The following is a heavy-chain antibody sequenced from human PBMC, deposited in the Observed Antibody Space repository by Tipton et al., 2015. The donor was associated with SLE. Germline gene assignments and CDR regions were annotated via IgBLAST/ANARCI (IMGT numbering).Heavy chain of an antibody. CDR2: VYYSETT. V-gene: IGHV4-39*01. D-gene: IGHD2-21*02. J-gene: IGHJ4*02. Sequence: TLSLTCTVSGGSISRGSFCWGWIRQPPGKGLEWIGSVYYSETTYYNPSLRSRVSMSLDTSKNQLSLKVTSVTAADTAVYYCARQKTAVEITFDSWGQGALVTVSS. CDR1: GGSISRGSFC. CDR3: ARQKTAVEITFDS.